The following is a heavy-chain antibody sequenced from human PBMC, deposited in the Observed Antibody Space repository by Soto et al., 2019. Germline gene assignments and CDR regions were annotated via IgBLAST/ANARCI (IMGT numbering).Heavy chain of an antibody. CDR3: AGGGTREMATIYKFDY. CDR1: GGTFSSYA. V-gene: IGHV1-69*06. J-gene: IGHJ4*02. D-gene: IGHD5-12*01. Sequence: QVQLVQSGAEVKKPGSSVKVSCKASGGTFSSYAISWVRQAPGQGLEWMGGIIPIFGTANYAQKFQGRVTITADKSTSTAYMELSSLRSEDTAVYYCAGGGTREMATIYKFDYWGQGTLVTVSS. CDR2: IIPIFGTA.